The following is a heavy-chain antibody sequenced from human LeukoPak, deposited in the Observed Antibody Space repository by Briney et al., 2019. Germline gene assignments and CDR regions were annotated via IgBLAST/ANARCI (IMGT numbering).Heavy chain of an antibody. D-gene: IGHD3-16*01. Sequence: GASVKVSCKASGYTFTSCAMNWVRQAPGQGLEWMGWINTNTGNPTYAQGFTGRFVFSLDTSVSTAYLQISSLKAEDTAVYYCARDLGPVSWYDYVWGSSHIDAFDIWGQGTMVTVSS. V-gene: IGHV7-4-1*02. CDR2: INTNTGNP. J-gene: IGHJ3*02. CDR3: ARDLGPVSWYDYVWGSSHIDAFDI. CDR1: GYTFTSCA.